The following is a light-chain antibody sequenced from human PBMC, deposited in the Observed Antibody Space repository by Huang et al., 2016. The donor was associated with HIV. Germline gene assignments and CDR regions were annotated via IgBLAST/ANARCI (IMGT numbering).Light chain of an antibody. CDR2: WAS. V-gene: IGKV4-1*01. CDR1: QSILYGSNNENY. J-gene: IGKJ4*01. Sequence: DIVMTQSPDSLAVSLGERATINCKSSQSILYGSNNENYLAWYQQKAGQPPKLLIYWASTRETGVPDRFSGSGSGTHFTLTISSLQAEDVAVYYCQQYYHTPLTFGGGTKVEIK. CDR3: QQYYHTPLT.